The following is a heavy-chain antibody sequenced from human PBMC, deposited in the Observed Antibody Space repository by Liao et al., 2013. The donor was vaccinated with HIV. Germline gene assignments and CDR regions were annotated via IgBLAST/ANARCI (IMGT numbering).Heavy chain of an antibody. D-gene: IGHD1-26*01. CDR2: FYNTANT. CDR3: ARGPPFFQVGLHFEY. Sequence: QVQLQESGPRLVKPSETLSLTCSVSGGSISSYIWGWIRQPPGKGLEWIGHFYNTANTKYDYRPSLAGRVSISLDSPKSQFSLRLNSVTAADTAVYYCARGPPFFQVGLHFEYWGQGILVSVSS. CDR1: GGSISSYI. J-gene: IGHJ4*02. V-gene: IGHV4-59*01.